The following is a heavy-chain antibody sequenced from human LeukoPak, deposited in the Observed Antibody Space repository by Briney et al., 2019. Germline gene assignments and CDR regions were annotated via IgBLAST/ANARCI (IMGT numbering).Heavy chain of an antibody. J-gene: IGHJ4*02. Sequence: SGTLSLTCAVSGGTFSGYYWSWVRQPPGKGLEWIGEINNSGSTKYNPSLKSRGTISVEKNKKKLSLKQSNVHAADTAVYYCAFGAYSYGSKAFDYWGQGTLVTVSS. CDR1: GGTFSGYY. V-gene: IGHV4-34*08. CDR3: AFGAYSYGSKAFDY. D-gene: IGHD5-18*01. CDR2: INNSGST.